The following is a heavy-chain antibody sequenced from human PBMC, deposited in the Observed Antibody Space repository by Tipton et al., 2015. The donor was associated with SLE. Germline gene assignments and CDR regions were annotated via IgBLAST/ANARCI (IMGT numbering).Heavy chain of an antibody. Sequence: TLSLTCAVSGYSISSSRYYWGWIRQPPGKGLEWIGSIYHSGTAYYNPSLKSRVTISVDTSKNQISLKLSSVTAADTAVYYCARDSVYGRYSSGDYWGQGTLVTVSS. CDR2: IYHSGTA. V-gene: IGHV4-39*07. CDR1: GYSISSSRYY. CDR3: ARDSVYGRYSSGDY. J-gene: IGHJ4*02. D-gene: IGHD6-25*01.